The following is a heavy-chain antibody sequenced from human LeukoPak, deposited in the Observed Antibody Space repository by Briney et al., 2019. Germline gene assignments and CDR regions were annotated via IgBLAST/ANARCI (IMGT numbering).Heavy chain of an antibody. V-gene: IGHV3-33*01. D-gene: IGHD3-22*01. CDR2: IWYDGSNK. CDR3: ARDGETYYYDSSGYYPDY. J-gene: IGHJ4*02. CDR1: GFTFSSYG. Sequence: GGSLRLSCAASGFTFSSYGMHWVRQAPGKGLEWVAVIWYDGSNKYYADSVKGRFTISRDNSKNTLYLQMNSLRAEDTAVYYCARDGETYYYDSSGYYPDYWGQGTLVTVSS.